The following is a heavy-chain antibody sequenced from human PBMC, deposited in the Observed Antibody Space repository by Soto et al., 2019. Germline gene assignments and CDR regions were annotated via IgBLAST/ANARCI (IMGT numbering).Heavy chain of an antibody. J-gene: IGHJ6*02. Sequence: QVQLQQSGPGLVKPSQTLSLTCVISGDSVSTSTASWTWIRQSPSRGLEWLGRTLYRSKWYNEYEVSVKSRITFNSDTSKYQTSLHLNSVTPEDTAVYYCARDAGKTLKYPHAIDVWGQGTSVTVS. V-gene: IGHV6-1*02. CDR1: GDSVSTSTAS. CDR3: ARDAGKTLKYPHAIDV. D-gene: IGHD1-1*01. CDR2: TLYRSKWYN.